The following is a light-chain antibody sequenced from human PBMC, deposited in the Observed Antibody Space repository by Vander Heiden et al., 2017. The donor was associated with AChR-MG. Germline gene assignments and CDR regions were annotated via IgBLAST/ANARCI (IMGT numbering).Light chain of an antibody. J-gene: IGKJ3*01. CDR2: AAS. Sequence: DLQLTQSPPSLSASVGDRVTITSRESQSISSYLNWYQQKPGKAPKLLIYAASSLQSGVPSRFSGSGSGTDFTLTISSLQPEDFATYYCEQSYSTPFTFGPGTKVDIK. CDR3: EQSYSTPFT. V-gene: IGKV1-39*01. CDR1: QSISSY.